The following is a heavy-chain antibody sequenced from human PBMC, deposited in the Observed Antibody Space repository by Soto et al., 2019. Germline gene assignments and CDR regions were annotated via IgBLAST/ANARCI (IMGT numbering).Heavy chain of an antibody. CDR1: GGTFSSYA. Sequence: GASVKVSCKASGGTFSSYAISWVRQAPGQGLEWMGGIIPIFGTANYAQKFQGRVTITADESTSTAYMELSSLRSEDTAVYYCAREWELLRAGCGAFDIWGQGTMVTVSS. V-gene: IGHV1-69*13. CDR2: IIPIFGTA. J-gene: IGHJ3*02. CDR3: AREWELLRAGCGAFDI. D-gene: IGHD1-26*01.